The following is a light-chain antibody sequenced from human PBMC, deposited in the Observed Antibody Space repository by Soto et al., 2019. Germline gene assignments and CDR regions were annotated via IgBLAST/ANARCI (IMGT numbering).Light chain of an antibody. Sequence: QSALTQPPSVSGAPGQRVTISCTGSSSNIGAGYDIHWYQQLPGAAPKLLISGTSNRPSGVPDRFSGSKSGTSASLAIAGLQAEDEADYYCQSYDTSLSGSVFGGGTKLTVL. CDR2: GTS. J-gene: IGLJ2*01. CDR3: QSYDTSLSGSV. V-gene: IGLV1-40*01. CDR1: SSNIGAGYD.